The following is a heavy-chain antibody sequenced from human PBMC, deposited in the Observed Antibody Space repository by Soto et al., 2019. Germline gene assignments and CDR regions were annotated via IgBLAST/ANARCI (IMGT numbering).Heavy chain of an antibody. CDR3: TRPGNTWPIDY. CDR2: IRSRADSYAP. J-gene: IGHJ4*02. V-gene: IGHV3-73*01. CDR1: GFTFSGSA. Sequence: EVQLVESGGGLVQPGGSLKLSCAASGFTFSGSAIHWVRQASGKGLEWVGRIRSRADSYAPLYAASVKGRFTISRDDSKNTAYLQMNRLKTEDTAVYYCTRPGNTWPIDYWGQGTLVTVSS.